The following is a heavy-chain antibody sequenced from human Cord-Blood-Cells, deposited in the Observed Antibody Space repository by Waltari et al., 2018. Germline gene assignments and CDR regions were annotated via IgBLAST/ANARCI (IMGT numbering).Heavy chain of an antibody. CDR1: GYTFTSYA. V-gene: IGHV1-3*01. Sequence: QVQLVQSGAEVKKPGASVKVSSKASGYTFTSYAMHSVRQAPGQRLAGMGWINAGTGNTKYSQKFPGRVTIPRDTSASTAYMELSSLRSEDTAVYYCARSGSSSWCFDYWGQGTLVIVSS. CDR3: ARSGSSSWCFDY. D-gene: IGHD6-13*01. J-gene: IGHJ4*02. CDR2: INAGTGNT.